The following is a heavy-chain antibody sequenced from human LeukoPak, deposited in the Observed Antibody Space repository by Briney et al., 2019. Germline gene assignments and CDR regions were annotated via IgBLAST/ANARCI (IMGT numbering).Heavy chain of an antibody. J-gene: IGHJ4*02. V-gene: IGHV4-59*03. CDR1: GGSISNYY. CDR3: AGYNYGRLDY. D-gene: IGHD5-18*01. Sequence: SETLSLTCTVSGGSISNYYWNWIRQPPGKGLEWIGYIYYSGSTNYNPSLRSRVTISVDMSKNQFSLKLISVTAADTAVYYCAGYNYGRLDYWGQGTLVTVSS. CDR2: IYYSGST.